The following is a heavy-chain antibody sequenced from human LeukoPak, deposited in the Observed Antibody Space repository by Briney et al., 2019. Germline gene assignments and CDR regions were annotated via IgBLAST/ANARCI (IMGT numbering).Heavy chain of an antibody. J-gene: IGHJ4*02. CDR2: IYYSGST. CDR3: ARDNERDSSGYSGY. V-gene: IGHV4-30-4*08. Sequence: SETLSLTCTVSGGSISSGDYYWSWIRQPPGKGLEWIGYIYYSGSTYYNPSLKSRVTISVDTSKNQFSLKLSPVTAADTAVYYCARDNERDSSGYSGYWGQGTLVTVSS. D-gene: IGHD3-22*01. CDR1: GGSISSGDYY.